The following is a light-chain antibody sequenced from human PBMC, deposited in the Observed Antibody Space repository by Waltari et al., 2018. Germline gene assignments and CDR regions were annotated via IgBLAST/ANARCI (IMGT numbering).Light chain of an antibody. CDR2: RND. CDR3: AAWDNSLSGPA. CDR1: SSNIGSNY. Sequence: QSVLTQSPSASGTPGQRVTISCSGSSSNIGSNYVYWYQQLTGTAPKLLIYRNDQRPSGVPDRFSGSKSGTSASLAISVLRSEDEADYYCAAWDNSLSGPAFGGGTKLTVL. V-gene: IGLV1-47*01. J-gene: IGLJ2*01.